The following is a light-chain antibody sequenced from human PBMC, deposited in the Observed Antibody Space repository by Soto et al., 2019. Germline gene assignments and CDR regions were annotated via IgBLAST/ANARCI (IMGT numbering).Light chain of an antibody. Sequence: AIRMTQSPSSLSASTGDRVTITCRARQGISSYFAWYQQKPGKAPKLLIYAASTLQSGVPSRLSGSRSGTDFTLTISCLQSEDFATYYCQQYYSYPPTFGQGTKGEIK. CDR2: AAS. CDR3: QQYYSYPPT. J-gene: IGKJ1*01. V-gene: IGKV1-8*01. CDR1: QGISSY.